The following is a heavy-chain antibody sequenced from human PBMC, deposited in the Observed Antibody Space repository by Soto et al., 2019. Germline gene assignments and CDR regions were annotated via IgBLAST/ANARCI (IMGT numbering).Heavy chain of an antibody. CDR3: ARGSTVAAILFDY. CDR2: IYYSGST. J-gene: IGHJ4*02. V-gene: IGHV4-31*03. CDR1: GDSISSGGYY. Sequence: SETLSLTCTVSGDSISSGGYYWSWIRQHPGKGLEWIGYIYYSGSTYYNPSLKSRVIISVDTSKNQFSLKLSSVTAADTAVYYCARGSTVAAILFDYWGRGPLVTVS. D-gene: IGHD2-15*01.